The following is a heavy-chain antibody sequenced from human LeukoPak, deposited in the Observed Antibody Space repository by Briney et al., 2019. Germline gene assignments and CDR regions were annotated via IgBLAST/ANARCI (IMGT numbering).Heavy chain of an antibody. J-gene: IGHJ4*02. CDR1: GFTFSSSA. V-gene: IGHV3-23*01. D-gene: IGHD5-24*01. CDR2: ISGSGSGGST. Sequence: QPGGSLRLSCAASGFTFSSSAMSWVRQAPGKGLEWASSISGSGSGGSTYYADSVKGRFTISRDNSKNTLYLQMNSLRAEDTAVYYCAKSGYNRFDYWGQGTLVTVSS. CDR3: AKSGYNRFDY.